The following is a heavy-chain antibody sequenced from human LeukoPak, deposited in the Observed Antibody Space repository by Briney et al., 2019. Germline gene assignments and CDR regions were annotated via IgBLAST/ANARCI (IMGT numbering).Heavy chain of an antibody. CDR3: ARHLSGVTGYTYGRGIDY. CDR1: GFTFSSYW. D-gene: IGHD5-18*01. V-gene: IGHV3-7*01. CDR2: IKPDGSEK. J-gene: IGHJ4*02. Sequence: GSLRLSCAASGFTFSSYWMSWVRQAPGKGLEWVANIKPDGSEKYYADSVKGRFTISRDNAKKSMYLQMNSLRAEDTAVYYCARHLSGVTGYTYGRGIDYWGQGTLVTVSS.